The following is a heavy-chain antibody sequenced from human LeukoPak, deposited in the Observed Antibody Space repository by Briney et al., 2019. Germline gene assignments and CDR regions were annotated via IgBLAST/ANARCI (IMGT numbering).Heavy chain of an antibody. CDR1: GGTFSSYT. CDR3: ARDHVASSWPNWYFDL. J-gene: IGHJ2*01. CDR2: IIPILGIA. V-gene: IGHV1-69*04. D-gene: IGHD6-13*01. Sequence: SVKVSCKASGGTFSSYTISWVRQAPGQGLEWMGRIIPILGIANYAQKFQGRVTITADKSTSTAYMELSSLRSEDTAVYYCARDHVASSWPNWYFDLWGGGTLVTVSS.